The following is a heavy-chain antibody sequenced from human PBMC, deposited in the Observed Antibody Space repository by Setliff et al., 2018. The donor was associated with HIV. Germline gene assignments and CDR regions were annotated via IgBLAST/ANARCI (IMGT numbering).Heavy chain of an antibody. Sequence: PSETLSLTCAVSGGPINNYFWSWIRQPPGKGLEYIGYIYHTGTTDYNPSLKSRASMSLDKSGNQFSLKMSSVTAADTAVYYCTRLAGGCADYWGQGTLVTVSS. J-gene: IGHJ4*02. CDR3: TRLAGGCADY. V-gene: IGHV4-59*08. D-gene: IGHD6-19*01. CDR1: GGPINNYF. CDR2: IYHTGTT.